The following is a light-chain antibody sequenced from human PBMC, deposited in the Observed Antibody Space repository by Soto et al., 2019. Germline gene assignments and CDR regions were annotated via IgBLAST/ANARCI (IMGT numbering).Light chain of an antibody. J-gene: IGLJ1*01. CDR2: DVT. CDR1: SSDIGAYDY. CDR3: SSYTSSSTPYV. V-gene: IGLV2-14*01. Sequence: QSALTQPASVSGSPGQSITISCTGSSSDIGAYDYVSWYQQRPVKAPKLMIFDVTNRPSGVSDRFSGSKSGNTASLTISGLQTEDDADYYCSSYTSSSTPYVFGTGTKLTVL.